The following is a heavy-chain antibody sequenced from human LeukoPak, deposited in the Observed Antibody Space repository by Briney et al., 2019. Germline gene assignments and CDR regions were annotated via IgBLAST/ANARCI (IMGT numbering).Heavy chain of an antibody. D-gene: IGHD3-10*01. J-gene: IGHJ6*02. CDR1: GFIFTDHA. V-gene: IGHV3-21*01. CDR2: ISSSSSSYI. Sequence: PGGSLRLSCSASGFIFTDHAMSWVRQAPGKGLEWVSSISSSSSSYIYYADSVKGRFTISRDNAKNSLYLQMNSLRAEDTAVYYCARRSGSPLGNYYGMDVWGQGTTVTVSS. CDR3: ARRSGSPLGNYYGMDV.